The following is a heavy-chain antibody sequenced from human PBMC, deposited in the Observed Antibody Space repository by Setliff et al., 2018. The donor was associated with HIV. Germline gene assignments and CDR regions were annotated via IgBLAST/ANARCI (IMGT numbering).Heavy chain of an antibody. CDR1: GGSISSSSYY. CDR3: ARVFADTAVLRVLEYYFDS. J-gene: IGHJ4*02. V-gene: IGHV4-39*07. Sequence: PSETLSLTCTVSGGSISSSSYYWGWVRQPPGKGLEWIGSMYYSGSTYYTPSLKSRITISLDTSKNQFSLRMRSVTAADTAVYYCARVFADTAVLRVLEYYFDSWGRGTLVTVSS. D-gene: IGHD5-18*01. CDR2: MYYSGST.